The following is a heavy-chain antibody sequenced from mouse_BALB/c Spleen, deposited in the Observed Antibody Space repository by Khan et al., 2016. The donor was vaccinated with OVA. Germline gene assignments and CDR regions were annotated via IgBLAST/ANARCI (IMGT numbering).Heavy chain of an antibody. CDR2: ITPNNGGT. D-gene: IGHD1-1*01. CDR1: GYTFTDYN. J-gene: IGHJ2*01. CDR3: TRGGHGSPFDY. V-gene: IGHV1-18*01. Sequence: VQLQQSGPELVKPGASVKISCKASGYTFTDYNMDWVKQSHGKSLEWIGDITPNNGGTIYNQKFKGKATLTVNKSSSTPSLELRSLTSEDTAVYYCTRGGHGSPFDYWGQGTTLTVSS.